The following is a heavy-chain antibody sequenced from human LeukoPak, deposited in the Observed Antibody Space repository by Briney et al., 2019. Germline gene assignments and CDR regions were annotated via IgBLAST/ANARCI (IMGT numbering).Heavy chain of an antibody. V-gene: IGHV3-23*01. CDR3: ARDLRDCSGGSCYSRIPNDAFDI. Sequence: GGSLRLSCAASGFTFSSYAMSWVRQAPGKGLEWVSAISGSGGSTYYADSVKGRFTISRDNSKNTLYLQMNSLRAEDTAVYYCARDLRDCSGGSCYSRIPNDAFDIWGQGTMVTVSS. D-gene: IGHD2-15*01. CDR1: GFTFSSYA. J-gene: IGHJ3*02. CDR2: ISGSGGST.